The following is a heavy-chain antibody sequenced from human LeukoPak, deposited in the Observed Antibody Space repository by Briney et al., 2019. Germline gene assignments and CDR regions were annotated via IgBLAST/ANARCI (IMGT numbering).Heavy chain of an antibody. Sequence: GGSLRLSCAASGFIFSTYTMNWVRQAPGKGLEWVSSISSSSNYIYYADSVKGRFAISRDNAKNSLYVQMNSLRAEDTAVYYCAREPYYDSSGYCLDYWGQGTLVTVSS. CDR2: ISSSSNYI. J-gene: IGHJ4*02. CDR3: AREPYYDSSGYCLDY. CDR1: GFIFSTYT. V-gene: IGHV3-21*04. D-gene: IGHD3-22*01.